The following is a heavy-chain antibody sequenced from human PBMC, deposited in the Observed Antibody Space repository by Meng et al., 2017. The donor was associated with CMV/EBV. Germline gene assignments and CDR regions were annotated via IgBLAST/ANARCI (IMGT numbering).Heavy chain of an antibody. V-gene: IGHV3-72*01. J-gene: IGHJ6*02. CDR1: GFTFSSYS. Sequence: GGSLRLSCAASGFTFSSYSMNWVRQAPGKGLEWVGRTRNKANSYTTEYAASVKGRFTISRDDSKNSLYLQMNSLKTEDTAVYYGARFHYYYGMDVWGQGTTVTVSS. CDR3: ARFHYYYGMDV. CDR2: TRNKANSYTT.